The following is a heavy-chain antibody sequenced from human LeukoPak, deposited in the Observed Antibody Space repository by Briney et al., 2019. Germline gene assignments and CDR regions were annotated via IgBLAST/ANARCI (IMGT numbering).Heavy chain of an antibody. CDR3: AKDDYYDTSGYRD. CDR2: ISYDVGKK. D-gene: IGHD3-22*01. J-gene: IGHJ4*02. CDR1: GFTFSSYG. V-gene: IGHV3-30*18. Sequence: GRSLRLSCAASGFTFSSYGMHWVRQAPGKGLEWVAVISYDVGKKYYADSVKGRFTISRDNSKNTLYLNSLRAEGTAVYYCAKDDYYDTSGYRDWGQGTLVTVSS.